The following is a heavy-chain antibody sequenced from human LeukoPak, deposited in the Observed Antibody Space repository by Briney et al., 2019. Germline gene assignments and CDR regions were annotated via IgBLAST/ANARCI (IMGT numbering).Heavy chain of an antibody. CDR1: GFTFSSYW. CDR3: VRGPYSNYGVY. CDR2: IKQDGSEK. D-gene: IGHD4-11*01. Sequence: GGSLRLSCAASGFTFSSYWMSWVRQAPGKGLEWVANIKQDGSEKYYVDSVKGRFTISRDNAKNSLYLQMNNLRAEDTAVYYCVRGPYSNYGVYWGQGTLVTVSS. V-gene: IGHV3-7*01. J-gene: IGHJ4*02.